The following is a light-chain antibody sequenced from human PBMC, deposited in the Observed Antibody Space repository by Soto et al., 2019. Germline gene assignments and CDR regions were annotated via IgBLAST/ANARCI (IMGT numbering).Light chain of an antibody. CDR1: HTISSTY. Sequence: LVFPQSNSTLSLSPGARATLSCRAIHTISSTYLAWYQQKPGQAPRLLIYGASSRATGIPDRISGSGSGTDFTLTISRLEPEDFAVYYCQQYVKTPITFGQGTRLEI. CDR2: GAS. J-gene: IGKJ5*01. CDR3: QQYVKTPIT. V-gene: IGKV3-20*01.